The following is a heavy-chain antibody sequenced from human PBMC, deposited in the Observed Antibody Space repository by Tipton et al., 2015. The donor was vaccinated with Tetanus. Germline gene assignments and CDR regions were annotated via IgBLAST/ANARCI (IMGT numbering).Heavy chain of an antibody. J-gene: IGHJ2*01. Sequence: TLSLTCTVSGGSSHSYYWSWIRQSAGRGLEWIGRIYSGGSTNYNPSLKSRVTMSMDTSKNQFSLKLKSVTVADTAVYYCARVWGRGQLVTKPNWYFDLWGRGTLVTVSS. D-gene: IGHD6-6*01. CDR1: GGSSHSYY. V-gene: IGHV4-4*07. CDR2: IYSGGST. CDR3: ARVWGRGQLVTKPNWYFDL.